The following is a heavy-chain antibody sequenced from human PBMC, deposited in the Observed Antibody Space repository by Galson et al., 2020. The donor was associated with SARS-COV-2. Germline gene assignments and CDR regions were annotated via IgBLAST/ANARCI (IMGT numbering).Heavy chain of an antibody. CDR1: GGSISSSDW. CDR3: ARIIVTAYDFSYMDV. V-gene: IGHV4-4*02. J-gene: IGHJ6*03. D-gene: IGHD2-21*02. Sequence: SETLSLTCAVSGGSISSSDWWGWVRQPPGKGLEWIGEIFHSGYTNYTPSLKSRVTMSVDTSKNQFSLKLSSVTAADTAVYYCARIIVTAYDFSYMDVWGKGTTVTVSS. CDR2: IFHSGYT.